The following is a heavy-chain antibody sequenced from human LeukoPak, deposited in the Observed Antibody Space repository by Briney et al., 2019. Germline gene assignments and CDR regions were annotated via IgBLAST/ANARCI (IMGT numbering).Heavy chain of an antibody. CDR2: ISYDGSNK. D-gene: IGHD6-6*01. CDR1: GFTFSSYG. V-gene: IGHV3-30*18. J-gene: IGHJ4*02. Sequence: GGSLRLSCAASGFTFSSYGMHWVRQAPGKGLEWVAVISYDGSNKYYADSVKCRFTISRDNSKNTLYLQMNSLRAEDTAVYYCAKGRDGDYWGQGTLVTVSS. CDR3: AKGRDGDY.